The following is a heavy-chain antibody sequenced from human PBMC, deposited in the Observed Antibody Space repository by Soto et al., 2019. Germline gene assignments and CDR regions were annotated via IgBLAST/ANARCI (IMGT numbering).Heavy chain of an antibody. Sequence: EVQLLESGGDLKQPGGSLRLSCVASGLTFGSRAMSWVRQAPEEGLQWVSTITDTGGDAKYADSVRGRFVISRDNSKKTLSLQMTSLTAEDSAMYFCARGSTDSYPGSRIFDFWGRGTLVTVSS. J-gene: IGHJ4*02. CDR1: GLTFGSRA. CDR2: ITDTGGDA. CDR3: ARGSTDSYPGSRIFDF. D-gene: IGHD3-10*01. V-gene: IGHV3-23*01.